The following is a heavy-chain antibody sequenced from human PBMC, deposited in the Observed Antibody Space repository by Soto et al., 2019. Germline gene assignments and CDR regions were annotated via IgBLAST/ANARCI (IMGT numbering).Heavy chain of an antibody. CDR2: IIPIFGTA. J-gene: IGHJ6*02. CDR1: GGTFSSYA. CDR3: ARDAGGSSYYYGMDV. D-gene: IGHD2-15*01. V-gene: IGHV1-69*13. Sequence: SVKVSCKASGGTFSSYAISWVRQAPGQGLEWMGGIIPIFGTANYAQKFQGRVTITADESTSTAYMELGSLRSEDTAVYYCARDAGGSSYYYGMDVWGQGTTVTVSS.